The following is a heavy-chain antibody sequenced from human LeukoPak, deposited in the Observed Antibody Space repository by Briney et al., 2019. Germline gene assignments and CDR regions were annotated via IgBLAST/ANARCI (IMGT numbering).Heavy chain of an antibody. J-gene: IGHJ4*02. Sequence: PGGSLRLSCVVSGFTLSGHSINWVRQAPGKGLEWVANINQDGTEKYYVDSVKGRFTISRDNAKNSLDLQMNSLRVEDTGIYYCVKVAKYYYGSETYYFFEHWGQGTPVTASS. CDR1: GFTLSGHS. CDR2: INQDGTEK. CDR3: VKVAKYYYGSETYYFFEH. D-gene: IGHD3-10*01. V-gene: IGHV3-7*01.